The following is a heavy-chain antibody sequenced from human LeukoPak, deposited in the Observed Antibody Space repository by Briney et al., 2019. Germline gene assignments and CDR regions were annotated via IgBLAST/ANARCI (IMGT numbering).Heavy chain of an antibody. CDR1: GGSLSSYY. J-gene: IGHJ4*02. Sequence: SETLSLTCNVSGGSLSSYYWSWIRQPAGKGLEWIGRIYSTGSTNYNPSLKSRVTMSIDTSKNQFSPKLSSVTAADTAVYYCARGSSGYYYGWGQGTLVTVSS. CDR3: ARGSSGYYYG. V-gene: IGHV4-4*07. CDR2: IYSTGST. D-gene: IGHD3-22*01.